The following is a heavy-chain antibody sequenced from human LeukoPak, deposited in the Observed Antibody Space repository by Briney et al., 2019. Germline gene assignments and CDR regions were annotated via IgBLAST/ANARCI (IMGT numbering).Heavy chain of an antibody. J-gene: IGHJ1*01. D-gene: IGHD3-22*01. V-gene: IGHV3-74*01. CDR3: AGKYYDTSIWYFQH. Sequence: GGSLRLSCAASGFTLSNYWMIHWVRQVPGKGLQWVSRINNDGNLKTDGRDTGYADSVKGRFTISTDNAKNSLYLQMDSLRAEDTAVYYCAGKYYDTSIWYFQHWGQGTLVTVSS. CDR1: GFTLSNYW. CDR2: INNDGNLKTDGRDT.